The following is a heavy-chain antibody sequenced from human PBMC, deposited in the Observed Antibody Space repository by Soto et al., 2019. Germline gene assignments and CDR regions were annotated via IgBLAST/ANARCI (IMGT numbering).Heavy chain of an antibody. D-gene: IGHD6-19*01. Sequence: QVQLVQSGAEVKKPGASVKVSCKASGYTFTNYGISWVRQAPGQRLEWMGWISAYNGDTNYSQKFQDRVIMTTETSTSTAYMELRSLRSDDMAVYYCARFGSGWSLDNWGQGTLVTVSS. CDR3: ARFGSGWSLDN. CDR2: ISAYNGDT. V-gene: IGHV1-18*03. J-gene: IGHJ4*02. CDR1: GYTFTNYG.